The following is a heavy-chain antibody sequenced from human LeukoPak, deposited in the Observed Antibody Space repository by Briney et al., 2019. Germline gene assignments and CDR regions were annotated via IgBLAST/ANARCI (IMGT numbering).Heavy chain of an antibody. CDR1: GVSIGSYF. J-gene: IGHJ4*02. V-gene: IGHV4-59*08. D-gene: IGHD1-26*01. CDR3: ARGGSYTPY. CDR2: IDNRGST. Sequence: SETLSLTCTVSGVSIGSYFWSWIRQPPGKGLEWIGYIDNRGSTNYSPSLKSRVTISVDTSKNQFSLKLNSVTAADTAVYYCARGGSYTPYWGQGTLVTVSS.